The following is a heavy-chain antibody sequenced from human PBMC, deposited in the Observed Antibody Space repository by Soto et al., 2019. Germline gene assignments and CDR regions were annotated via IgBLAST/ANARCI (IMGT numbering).Heavy chain of an antibody. D-gene: IGHD3-16*01. CDR1: GFTFRSYV. V-gene: IGHV3-33*05. J-gene: IGHJ4*02. CDR3: ARWATTAGLPV. Sequence: QVQLVESGGGVVQPGTSLRLSCVGSGFTFRSYVIHWVRQAPGKGLEWVALTSYAGSKNFYGDSVKGRFTISRHNSRKTVELQTDRFRFVDATVVDCARWATTAGLPVWGPGPVVP. CDR2: TSYAGSKN.